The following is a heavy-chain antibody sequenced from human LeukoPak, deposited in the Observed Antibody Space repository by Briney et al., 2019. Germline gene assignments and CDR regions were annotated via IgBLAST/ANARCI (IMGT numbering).Heavy chain of an antibody. Sequence: GGSLRLSCAASGFTFSSYSMTWVRQPPGKGLEWVSHISSSSSTIYYADSVKGRFTISRDNAKNSLYLQMNSLRAEDTAVYYCARLKWSWELLDYWYFDLWGRGTLVTVSS. V-gene: IGHV3-48*04. J-gene: IGHJ2*01. CDR3: ARLKWSWELLDYWYFDL. CDR2: ISSSSSTI. D-gene: IGHD1-26*01. CDR1: GFTFSSYS.